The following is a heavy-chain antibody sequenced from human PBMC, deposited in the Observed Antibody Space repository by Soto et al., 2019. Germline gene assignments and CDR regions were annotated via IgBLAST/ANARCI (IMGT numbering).Heavy chain of an antibody. CDR1: GGSFSGCY. V-gene: IGHV4-34*01. CDR2: INHSGST. Sequence: PETLSLTCAGYGGSFSGCYWSWFRQPPGKGLEWIGEINHSGSTNYNPSVKRRVTISVDTSKNQFSLKLSSVTAADTAVYYCARGVAAAGLNSSGWYGPGGFDYWGKGTMVTVSS. CDR3: ARGVAAAGLNSSGWYGPGGFDY. J-gene: IGHJ4*02. D-gene: IGHD6-19*01.